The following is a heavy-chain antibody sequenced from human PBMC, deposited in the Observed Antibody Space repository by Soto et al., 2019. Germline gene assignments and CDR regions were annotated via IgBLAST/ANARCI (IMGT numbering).Heavy chain of an antibody. J-gene: IGHJ6*02. Sequence: PGVSLRLSCAASGFTFSSYAMSWVRQAPGKGLEWVSAISGSGGSTYYADSVKGRFTISRDNSKNTLYLQMNSLRAEDTAVYYCANVDTAMVYYYYGMDVWGQGTTVTVSS. D-gene: IGHD5-18*01. CDR2: ISGSGGST. V-gene: IGHV3-23*01. CDR3: ANVDTAMVYYYYGMDV. CDR1: GFTFSSYA.